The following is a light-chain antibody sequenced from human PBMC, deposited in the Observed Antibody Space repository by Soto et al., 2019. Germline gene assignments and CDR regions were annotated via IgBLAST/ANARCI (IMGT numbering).Light chain of an antibody. J-gene: IGKJ5*01. V-gene: IGKV3-11*01. Sequence: EIVLTQSPATLSLSPGERATLSCRASQSISYYLAWYQQKTGQAPRLLIYYASSRAAGIPARFSGSGSGTDFTLTISSIEPEDSAVYYCQQRTNWPLISFVQVTRVEIK. CDR3: QQRTNWPLIS. CDR2: YAS. CDR1: QSISYY.